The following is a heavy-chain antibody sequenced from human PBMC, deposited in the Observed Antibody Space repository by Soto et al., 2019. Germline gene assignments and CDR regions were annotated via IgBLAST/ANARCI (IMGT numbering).Heavy chain of an antibody. V-gene: IGHV3-30-3*01. CDR3: AREGFIYYYYGMDV. Sequence: HPGGSLRLSCAASGFTFSSYAMHWVRQAPGKGLEWVAVISYDGSNKYYADSVKGRFTISRDNSKNTLYLQMNSLRAEDTAVYYCAREGFIYYYYGMDVQGQGTKVTVSS. CDR2: ISYDGSNK. J-gene: IGHJ6*02. CDR1: GFTFSSYA.